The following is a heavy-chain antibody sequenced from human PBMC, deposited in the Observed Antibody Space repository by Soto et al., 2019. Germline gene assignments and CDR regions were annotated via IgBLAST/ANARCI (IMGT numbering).Heavy chain of an antibody. D-gene: IGHD2-15*01. CDR2: IYYSGST. J-gene: IGHJ4*02. CDR3: ARDRGRGGDCSGGSCLAPNY. CDR1: GGSISSGDYY. V-gene: IGHV4-30-4*01. Sequence: SETLSLTCTVSGGSISSGDYYWSWIRQPPGKGLEWIGYIYYSGSTYYNPSLKSRVTISVDTSKNQFSLKLSSVTAADTAVYYCARDRGRGGDCSGGSCLAPNYWGQGTLVTSPQ.